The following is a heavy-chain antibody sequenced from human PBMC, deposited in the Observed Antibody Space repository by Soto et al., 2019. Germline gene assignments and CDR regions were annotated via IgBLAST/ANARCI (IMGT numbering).Heavy chain of an antibody. D-gene: IGHD3-3*01. Sequence: PSETLSLTCTVSDGSINFYYWTWIRQSPGKGLEWIGYVSYNGSTDYSPSLKSRVSISLDTSRSRFSLRLTSVTAADTATYYCARGQYFRFWSGLKHYLDHWGPGALVTVSS. V-gene: IGHV4-59*01. CDR3: ARGQYFRFWSGLKHYLDH. CDR2: VSYNGST. CDR1: DGSINFYY. J-gene: IGHJ4*02.